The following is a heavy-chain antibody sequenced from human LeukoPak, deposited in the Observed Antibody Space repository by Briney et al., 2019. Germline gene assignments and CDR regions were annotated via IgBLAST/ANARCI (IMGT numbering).Heavy chain of an antibody. CDR2: ISGGGDST. CDR3: AKTWDSASWYYFDY. J-gene: IGHJ4*02. CDR1: GFTFSSYA. V-gene: IGHV3-23*01. D-gene: IGHD6-13*01. Sequence: GGSLRLSCAASGFTFSSYAMTWVRQAPGKGLEWVSAISGGGDSTYYADSVEGRFTISRDNSKNTLYLQMNSLRGEDTAVYYCAKTWDSASWYYFDYWGQGTLVTVSS.